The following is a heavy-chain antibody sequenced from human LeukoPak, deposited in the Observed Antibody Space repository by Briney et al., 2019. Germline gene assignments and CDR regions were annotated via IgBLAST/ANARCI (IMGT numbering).Heavy chain of an antibody. J-gene: IGHJ4*02. D-gene: IGHD2-15*01. CDR3: AKWGCSGGSCYPFDY. CDR2: ISGTGNRT. V-gene: IGHV3-23*01. CDR1: GFTFSSYA. Sequence: GGSLRLSCAASGFTFSSYAMGWVRQAPGKGLEWVSAISGTGNRTYYADSVKGRFTISRDDSKNTLYLQMNSLRAEDTAVYYCAKWGCSGGSCYPFDYWGQGTLVTVSS.